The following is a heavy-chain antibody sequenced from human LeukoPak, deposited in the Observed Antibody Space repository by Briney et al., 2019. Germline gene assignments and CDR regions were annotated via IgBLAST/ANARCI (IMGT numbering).Heavy chain of an antibody. CDR1: GFTFSSYG. J-gene: IGHJ4*02. CDR3: ARDSALGGYGDYTFDY. V-gene: IGHV3-30*02. Sequence: QPGGSLRLSCAASGFTFSSYGMSWVRQAPGKGLEWVAFIWYDGSNEYYADSVKGRFTISRDNSKNTLYLQMNSLRAEDTAVYYCARDSALGGYGDYTFDYWGQGTLVTVSS. D-gene: IGHD4-17*01. CDR2: IWYDGSNE.